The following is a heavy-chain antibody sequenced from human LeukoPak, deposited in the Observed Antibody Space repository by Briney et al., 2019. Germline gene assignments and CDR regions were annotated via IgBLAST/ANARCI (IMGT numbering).Heavy chain of an antibody. CDR3: AKFYDILTGYFDY. Sequence: GGSLRLSCAASGFTFSSYAMSWVRQSPGKGLEWVSAISGGGATTYYAYYADSVKGRFTISRDNSTNTLYLQMNSLRAEDTAVYYCAKFYDILTGYFDYWGQGTLVTVSS. D-gene: IGHD3-9*01. J-gene: IGHJ4*02. CDR2: ISGGGATTYYA. V-gene: IGHV3-23*01. CDR1: GFTFSSYA.